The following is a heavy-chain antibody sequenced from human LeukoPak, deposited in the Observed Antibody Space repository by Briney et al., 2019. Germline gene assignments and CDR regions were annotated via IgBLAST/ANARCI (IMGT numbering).Heavy chain of an antibody. CDR3: AKKIDSGSYPLDY. Sequence: GGSLRLSCAASGFTFGSFSMSWVRQAPGKGLEWVSVISGSGETTFYADSVRGRFTISRDNSKSTLYLQMTSLRAEDTGVYYCAKKIDSGSYPLDYWGQGTLVTISS. V-gene: IGHV3-23*01. J-gene: IGHJ4*02. CDR2: ISGSGETT. D-gene: IGHD3-10*01. CDR1: GFTFGSFS.